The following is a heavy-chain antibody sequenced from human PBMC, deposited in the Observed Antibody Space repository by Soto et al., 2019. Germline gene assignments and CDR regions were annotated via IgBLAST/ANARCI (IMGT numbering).Heavy chain of an antibody. CDR2: ISSSSSYI. Sequence: EVQLVESGGGLVKPGGSLRLSCAASGFTFSSYSMNWVRQAPGKGLEWVSSISSSSSYIYYADSVKGRFTISRDNAKNPLYLQMNRLRADDTAVYYCARDGHSISSAYYYHYYYMDVWGKGTTVTASS. D-gene: IGHD6-6*01. V-gene: IGHV3-21*01. CDR3: ARDGHSISSAYYYHYYYMDV. CDR1: GFTFSSYS. J-gene: IGHJ6*03.